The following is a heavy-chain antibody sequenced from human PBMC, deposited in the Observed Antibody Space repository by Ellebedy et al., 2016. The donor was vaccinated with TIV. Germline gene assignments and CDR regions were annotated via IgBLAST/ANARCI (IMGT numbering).Heavy chain of an antibody. J-gene: IGHJ4*02. CDR2: ISYDGSYK. V-gene: IGHV3-30*04. Sequence: GESLKISCADSGFTFSSNAMHWVGQAPGKGLEWVAVISYDGSYKYYADSVKGRFIISRDNSKSTLYLQMKSLRADDTAVYFCAAIAVTGTFDYWGQGTLVTVSS. D-gene: IGHD6-13*01. CDR3: AAIAVTGTFDY. CDR1: GFTFSSNA.